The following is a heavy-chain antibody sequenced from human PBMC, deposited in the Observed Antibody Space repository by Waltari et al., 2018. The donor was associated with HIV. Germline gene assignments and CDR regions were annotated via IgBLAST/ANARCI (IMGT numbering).Heavy chain of an antibody. D-gene: IGHD1-7*01. Sequence: QVQLQESGPGLVTPSETLSLTCAVSGYSISSGSYWGCLRQPPGKGLEWIGSIYHSGSTYYNPSLKSRVTISVDTSKNQFSLKLSSVTDADTAVYYCAREDVMGVTGTSFWGQGTLVTVSS. CDR3: AREDVMGVTGTSF. CDR1: GYSISSGSY. CDR2: IYHSGST. J-gene: IGHJ4*02. V-gene: IGHV4-38-2*02.